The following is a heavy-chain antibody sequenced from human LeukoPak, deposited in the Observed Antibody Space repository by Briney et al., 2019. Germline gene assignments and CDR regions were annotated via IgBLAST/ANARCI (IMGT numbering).Heavy chain of an antibody. CDR3: ARRGTMVRGVENWFDP. CDR1: GGTFSSYA. Sequence: SVKVSCKASGGTFSSYAISWVRQAPGQGLEWMGGIIPIFGTANYAQKFQGRVTITADKSTSTAYMELSSLRSEDTAVYYCARRGTMVRGVENWFDPWGQGTLVTVSP. J-gene: IGHJ5*02. V-gene: IGHV1-69*06. CDR2: IIPIFGTA. D-gene: IGHD3-10*01.